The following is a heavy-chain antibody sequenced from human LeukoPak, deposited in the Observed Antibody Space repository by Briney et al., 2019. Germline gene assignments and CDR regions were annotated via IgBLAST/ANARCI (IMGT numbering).Heavy chain of an antibody. CDR3: AKQGAARQDYYMDV. Sequence: SVKVSCKASVGSVSSYAISWVRQAPGQGLEWMGRIIPILRTANYAQKFQGRVTITADIASSTAYMELTSLTSEDTAVYFCAKQGAARQDYYMDVWGNGTTVTVSS. V-gene: IGHV1-69*06. D-gene: IGHD5-18*01. CDR1: VGSVSSYA. CDR2: IIPILRTA. J-gene: IGHJ6*03.